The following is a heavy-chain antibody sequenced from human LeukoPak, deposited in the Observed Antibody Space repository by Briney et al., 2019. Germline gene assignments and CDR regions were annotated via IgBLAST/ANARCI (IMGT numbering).Heavy chain of an antibody. V-gene: IGHV3-48*03. Sequence: KTGGSLRLSCAASGFTFSSYEMNWVRQAPGKGLEWVSYISSSGSTIYYADSVEGRFTISRDNAKNSLYLQMNSLRAEDTAVYYCARAAFEYSSSSVNYWGQGTLVTVSS. CDR3: ARAAFEYSSSSVNY. CDR2: ISSSGSTI. J-gene: IGHJ4*02. CDR1: GFTFSSYE. D-gene: IGHD6-6*01.